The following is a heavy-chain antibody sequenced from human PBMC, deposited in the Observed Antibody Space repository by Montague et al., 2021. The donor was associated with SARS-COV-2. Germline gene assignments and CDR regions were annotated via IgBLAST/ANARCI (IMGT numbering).Heavy chain of an antibody. CDR1: GDSISSGRYH. V-gene: IGHV4-61*02. CDR3: AREQVMWWFDP. CDR2: IYNTGAT. Sequence: TLSLTCTVSGDSISSGRYHWSWVRQPAGKGLEFIGRIYNTGATNYNPSLKSRVAISVDTSKNQFSLKLTSVTAADTAVYHCAREQVMWWFDPWGQGTLVTVSS. D-gene: IGHD2-21*01. J-gene: IGHJ5*02.